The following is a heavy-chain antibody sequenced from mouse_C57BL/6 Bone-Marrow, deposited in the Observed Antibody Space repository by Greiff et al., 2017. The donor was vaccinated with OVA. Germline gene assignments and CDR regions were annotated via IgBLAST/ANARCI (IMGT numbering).Heavy chain of an antibody. CDR1: GYTFTTYP. CDR2: FHPYNDDT. D-gene: IGHD2-12*01. Sequence: QVHVKQSGAELVKPGASVKMSCKASGYTFTTYPIEWMKQNHGKSLEWIGNFHPYNDDTKYNEKLKGKATLTVEKSSSTVYLELSRLTSADSAVYFCARGRRGYFDVWGTGTTVPVSS. CDR3: ARGRRGYFDV. J-gene: IGHJ1*03. V-gene: IGHV1-47*01.